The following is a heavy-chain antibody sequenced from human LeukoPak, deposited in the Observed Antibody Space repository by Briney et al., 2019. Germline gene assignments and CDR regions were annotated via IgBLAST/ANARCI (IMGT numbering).Heavy chain of an antibody. D-gene: IGHD3-10*01. CDR1: GGSISSYY. CDR2: MYTSGST. Sequence: PSETLSLTCTVSGGSISSYYWSWIRQPAGKGLEWIGRMYTSGSTNYNPSLKSRVTMSLDTSKNQFSLKLSSVTAADTAVYYCARGWWFGPDSNWFDPWGQGTLVTVSS. V-gene: IGHV4-4*07. CDR3: ARGWWFGPDSNWFDP. J-gene: IGHJ5*02.